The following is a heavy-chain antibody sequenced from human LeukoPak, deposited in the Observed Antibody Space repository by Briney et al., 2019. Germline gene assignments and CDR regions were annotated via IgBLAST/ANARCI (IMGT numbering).Heavy chain of an antibody. CDR1: GGSISSGGYY. V-gene: IGHV4-31*03. Sequence: SETLSLTCTVSGGSISSGGYYWSWIRQHPGKGLEWIGYIYYSGSTYYTPSLKSRVTISVDTSKNQFSLRLSYVTAADTAVYYCARVVAARDYYYYYYMDVWGKGTTVTVSS. CDR3: ARVVAARDYYYYYYMDV. J-gene: IGHJ6*03. CDR2: IYYSGST. D-gene: IGHD6-6*01.